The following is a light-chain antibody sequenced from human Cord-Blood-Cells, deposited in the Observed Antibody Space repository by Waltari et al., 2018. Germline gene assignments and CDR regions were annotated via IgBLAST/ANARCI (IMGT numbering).Light chain of an antibody. V-gene: IGKV3-11*01. CDR2: DAS. CDR3: QQRSNWPPYT. J-gene: IGKJ2*01. Sequence: EIVLTQSQATLSLSPGARATLPCRASQSVSRYLAWYQQKPGQAPRLLIYDASKRATDIPARFSGSGSGTDFTLTISSLEPEDFAVYYCQQRSNWPPYTFGQGTKLEIK. CDR1: QSVSRY.